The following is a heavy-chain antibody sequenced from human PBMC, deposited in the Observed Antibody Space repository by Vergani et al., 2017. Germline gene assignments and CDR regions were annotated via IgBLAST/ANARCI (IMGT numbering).Heavy chain of an antibody. Sequence: QVQLVESGGGVVQPGGSLRLSCAASGFTFSSYGMHWVRQAPGKGLEWVAFIRYDGSNKYYADSVKGRFTISRDNSKNTLYLQMNSLRAEDTAVYYCAKDQHAYRGVAGGGDYWGQGTLVTVSS. J-gene: IGHJ4*02. CDR1: GFTFSSYG. CDR2: IRYDGSNK. CDR3: AKDQHAYRGVAGGGDY. V-gene: IGHV3-30*02. D-gene: IGHD6-19*01.